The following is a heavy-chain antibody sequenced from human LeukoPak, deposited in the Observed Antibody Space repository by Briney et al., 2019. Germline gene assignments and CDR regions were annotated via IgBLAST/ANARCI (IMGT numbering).Heavy chain of an antibody. CDR2: ISNTGDNT. CDR1: GFRFSNYG. D-gene: IGHD2-15*01. CDR3: AKDCCDYSPLDH. V-gene: IGHV3-23*01. J-gene: IGHJ4*02. Sequence: GGSLRLSCAASGFRFSNYGMAWVRQTPGKGLEWVSTISNTGDNTHYADSVQSRFTISRDNSKNTLFLQMNSLRADDTAIYYCAKDCCDYSPLDHWGQGTQVTVSS.